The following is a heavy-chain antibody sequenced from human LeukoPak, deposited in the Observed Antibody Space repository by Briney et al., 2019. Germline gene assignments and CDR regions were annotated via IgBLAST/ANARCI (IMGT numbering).Heavy chain of an antibody. CDR2: ISSSGSNI. J-gene: IGHJ3*02. V-gene: IGHV3-11*01. Sequence: PGGSLRLSCAASEFTFSEYYMSWIRQAPGKGLEWVSYISSSGSNIYYAESVKGRFTISRDNANNSLFLQMNSLRADDTAVYYCARGRSITVFVVVTQGVFDIWGQGTLVTVSS. CDR1: EFTFSEYY. CDR3: ARGRSITVFVVVTQGVFDI. D-gene: IGHD3-3*01.